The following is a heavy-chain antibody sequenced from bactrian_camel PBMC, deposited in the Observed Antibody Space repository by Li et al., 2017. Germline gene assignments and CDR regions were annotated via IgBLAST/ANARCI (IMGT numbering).Heavy chain of an antibody. Sequence: HVQLVESGGGSVEAGGSLSLSCAASGSIGCMGWVRQAPGKGLEWVSTITNGGGTTYYADSEKGRFTISRDNAKNTLYLQLNSLKTEDTAMYYCTKRISVYGGNWRQNYWGQGTQVTVS. D-gene: IGHD6*01. J-gene: IGHJ4*01. CDR3: TKRISVYGGNWRQNY. CDR2: ITNGGGTT. V-gene: IGHV3S1*01. CDR1: GSIGC.